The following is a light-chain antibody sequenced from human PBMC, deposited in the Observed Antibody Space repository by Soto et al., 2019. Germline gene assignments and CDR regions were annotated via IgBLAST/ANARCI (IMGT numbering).Light chain of an antibody. CDR3: QQRSNCPLT. V-gene: IGKV3-11*01. CDR1: QSVSSC. CDR2: DAS. Sequence: EIVLTQSPATLSLSPCARATLSFRASQSVSSCLAWYQQKPGQAPRLLIYDASTRATGIPARFSGSGSGTDFTLTISSLEPEDFVVYYCQQRSNCPLTFGQGTRLEIK. J-gene: IGKJ5*01.